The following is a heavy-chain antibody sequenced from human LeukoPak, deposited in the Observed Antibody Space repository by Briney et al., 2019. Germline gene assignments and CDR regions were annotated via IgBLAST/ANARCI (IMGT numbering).Heavy chain of an antibody. D-gene: IGHD3-22*01. Sequence: GGSLRLSCAASGFTFSNYALSLVRQAPGKGLGVVSGFSGGGGNTHYADSLKCRFSISRDNSKNTLYLQMNSLSAEDTAVYYCEKYYESRTLSLSLFDYWGQGTLVTVSS. CDR1: GFTFSNYA. V-gene: IGHV3-23*01. CDR2: FSGGGGNT. CDR3: EKYYESRTLSLSLFDY. J-gene: IGHJ4*02.